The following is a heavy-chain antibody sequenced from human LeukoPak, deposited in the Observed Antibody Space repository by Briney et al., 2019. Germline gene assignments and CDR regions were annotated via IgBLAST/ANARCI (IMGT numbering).Heavy chain of an antibody. CDR2: IGANVGST. CDR3: TKSTDYWYYGMDV. CDR1: GSTFSTFA. D-gene: IGHD2-8*02. V-gene: IGHV3-23*01. J-gene: IGHJ6*02. Sequence: PGGSLRLSCVASGSTFSTFAMYWLRQAPGKGLEWVSAIGANVGSTSYADSVRGRFTISRDNSRNTLYLQMSSLRTDDTATYYCTKSTDYWYYGMDVWGQGTTVTVSS.